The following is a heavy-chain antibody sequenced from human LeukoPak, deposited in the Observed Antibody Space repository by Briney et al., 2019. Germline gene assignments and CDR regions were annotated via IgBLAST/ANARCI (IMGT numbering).Heavy chain of an antibody. Sequence: SQTLSLTCTVSGGSISSGGYYWSWIRQPPGKGLEWIGSIYHSGSTYYNPSLKSRVTISVDTSKNQFSLKLSSVTAADTAVYYCARGTRRTTVTTYFDYWGQGTLVTVSS. CDR2: IYHSGST. D-gene: IGHD4-17*01. V-gene: IGHV4-39*07. J-gene: IGHJ4*02. CDR1: GGSISSGGYY. CDR3: ARGTRRTTVTTYFDY.